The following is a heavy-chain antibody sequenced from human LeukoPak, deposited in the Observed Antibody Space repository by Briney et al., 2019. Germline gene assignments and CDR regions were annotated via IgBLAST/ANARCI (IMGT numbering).Heavy chain of an antibody. D-gene: IGHD3-3*01. V-gene: IGHV1-69-2*01. CDR2: VDPEDGET. J-gene: IGHJ4*02. Sequence: ATVKISCKASGYTFTDYYMHWVQQPPATGLGLKGRVDPEDGETLYAEKFQGRVTISADTSTDTAYMELSSLRSEDTAVYYCTMSYYDFWSGSSDWGQGTLVTVSS. CDR1: GYTFTDYY. CDR3: TMSYYDFWSGSSD.